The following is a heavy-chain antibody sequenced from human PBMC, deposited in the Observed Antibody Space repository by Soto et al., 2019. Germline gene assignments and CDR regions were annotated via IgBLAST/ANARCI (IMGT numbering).Heavy chain of an antibody. V-gene: IGHV1-24*01. J-gene: IGHJ5*02. CDR1: GYTLTELS. Sequence: ASVKVSCKVSGYTLTELSMHWVRQAPGKGLEWMGGFDPEDGETIYAQKFQGRVTMTEDTSTDTAYMELSSLRSEDTAVYYCATVRLITIFGVVIIQALGWLDPWGQGTLVTVSS. D-gene: IGHD3-3*01. CDR3: ATVRLITIFGVVIIQALGWLDP. CDR2: FDPEDGET.